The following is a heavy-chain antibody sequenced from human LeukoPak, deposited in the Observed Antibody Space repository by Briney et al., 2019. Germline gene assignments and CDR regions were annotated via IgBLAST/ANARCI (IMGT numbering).Heavy chain of an antibody. CDR1: GGSISSGSYY. D-gene: IGHD3-10*01. Sequence: SETLSLTCTVSGGSISSGSYYWSWIRQPPGKGLEWVGYIYYSGSTNYNPSLKSRVTISVDTSKNQFSLTLSSVTAADPAVYYCARAMVRGTCFDYWGQGTLVTVSS. V-gene: IGHV4-61*01. J-gene: IGHJ4*02. CDR2: IYYSGST. CDR3: ARAMVRGTCFDY.